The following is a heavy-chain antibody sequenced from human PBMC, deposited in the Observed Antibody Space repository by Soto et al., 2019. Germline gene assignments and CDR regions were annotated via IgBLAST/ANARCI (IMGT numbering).Heavy chain of an antibody. CDR2: IYYSGSN. CDR3: ASLPGITTSRRDY. Sequence: PSETLSLTCSVSGGSISSPTYYWGWIRQPPGKGLEWIGSIYYSGSNYYSPSLKRRVTISVDTSKNQFSLKVSSVTAADTAVYYCASLPGITTSRRDYWGQGTLVTVSS. J-gene: IGHJ4*02. V-gene: IGHV4-39*01. CDR1: GGSISSPTYY. D-gene: IGHD1-1*01.